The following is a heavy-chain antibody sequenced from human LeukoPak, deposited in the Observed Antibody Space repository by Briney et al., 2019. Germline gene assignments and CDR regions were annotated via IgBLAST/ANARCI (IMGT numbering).Heavy chain of an antibody. CDR1: GGSFSGYY. Sequence: SETLSLTCAVYGGSFSGYYWSWIRQVPGKGLEWLGEINHSGTTSYNPSLKSRVTISVDTSKNQFSLRLTSVTAADTAVYYCARGGGYCSSASCSDFDYWGQGTQVTVSS. V-gene: IGHV4-34*01. D-gene: IGHD2-2*01. CDR3: ARGGGYCSSASCSDFDY. CDR2: INHSGTT. J-gene: IGHJ4*02.